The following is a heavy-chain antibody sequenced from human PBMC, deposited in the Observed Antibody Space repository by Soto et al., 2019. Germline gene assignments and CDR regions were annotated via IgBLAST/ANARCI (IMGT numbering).Heavy chain of an antibody. J-gene: IGHJ6*02. CDR3: ARGGSTMIVDYYYGLVV. V-gene: IGHV1-2*02. CDR2: INPNSGGT. D-gene: IGHD3-22*01. CDR1: GYTFTGYY. Sequence: ASVKVSCKASGYTFTGYYMHWVRQAPGQGLEWMGWINPNSGGTNYAQRFQGRVTITVDRSTRAVYMELNSLRSEDTAVYYCARGGSTMIVDYYYGLVVWGQGTTVTVSS.